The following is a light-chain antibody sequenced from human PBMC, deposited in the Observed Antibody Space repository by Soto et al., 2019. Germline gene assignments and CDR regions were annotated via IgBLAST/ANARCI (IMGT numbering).Light chain of an antibody. V-gene: IGKV1-13*02. CDR3: QQFNSYPIT. Sequence: AIQLTQSPSSLSASVGDRVTITCRASQGISSALAWCQQKPGKAPNLLISDASTLESGVPSRFSGSGSGTDFTLTISNLQPEDSAAYYCQQFNSYPITFGQGTRLEIK. CDR2: DAS. CDR1: QGISSA. J-gene: IGKJ5*01.